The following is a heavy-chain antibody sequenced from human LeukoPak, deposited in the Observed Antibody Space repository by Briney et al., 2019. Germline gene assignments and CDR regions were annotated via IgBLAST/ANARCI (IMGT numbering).Heavy chain of an antibody. J-gene: IGHJ4*02. D-gene: IGHD4-17*01. CDR2: IRSKAYGGTT. Sequence: GGSLRLSCTASGFTFGDSAMSWVRQAPGKGLEWVGFIRSKAYGGTTEYAASVKGRFTISRDDSKSIAYLQMNSLKTEDTAVYYCTRFYDYGDLYYFDYWGQGTLVTVS. CDR3: TRFYDYGDLYYFDY. CDR1: GFTFGDSA. V-gene: IGHV3-49*04.